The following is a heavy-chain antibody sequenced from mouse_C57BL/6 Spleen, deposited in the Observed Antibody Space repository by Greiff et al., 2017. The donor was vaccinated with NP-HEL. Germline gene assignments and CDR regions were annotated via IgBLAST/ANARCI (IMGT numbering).Heavy chain of an antibody. CDR1: GYTFTSYW. D-gene: IGHD4-1*01. CDR3: ARSETWDVRTWFAY. Sequence: QVQLQQSGTELVKPGASVKLSCKASGYTFTSYWMHWVKQRPGQGLEWIGNINPSNGGTNYNEKFKSKATLTVDKSSSTAYMQLSSLTSEDSAVYYCARSETWDVRTWFAYWGQGTLVTVSA. V-gene: IGHV1-53*01. CDR2: INPSNGGT. J-gene: IGHJ3*01.